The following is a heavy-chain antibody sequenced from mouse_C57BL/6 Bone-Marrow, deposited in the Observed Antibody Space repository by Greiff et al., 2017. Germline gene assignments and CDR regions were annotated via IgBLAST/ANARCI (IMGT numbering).Heavy chain of an antibody. J-gene: IGHJ3*01. Sequence: QVQLQQSGAELARPGASVKLSCKASGYTFTSYGISWVKQRTGQGLEWIGEIYPRSGNTYYNEKFKGKATLTADKSSSTAYMELRSLTSEDSAVYFCARRVDLLWYPWCAYWGQGTLVTVSA. D-gene: IGHD2-1*01. CDR1: GYTFTSYG. V-gene: IGHV1-81*01. CDR3: ARRVDLLWYPWCAY. CDR2: IYPRSGNT.